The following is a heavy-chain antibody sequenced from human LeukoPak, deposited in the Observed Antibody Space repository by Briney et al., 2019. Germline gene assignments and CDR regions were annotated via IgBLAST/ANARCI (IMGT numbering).Heavy chain of an antibody. J-gene: IGHJ6*03. D-gene: IGHD2-21*01. V-gene: IGHV4-59*11. CDR3: ARERYLDPIADYYYYYMDV. CDR1: GGSISGHY. CDR2: IYYSGST. Sequence: SETLSLSCTVSGGSISGHYWSWIRQPPGKGLEWIGYIYYSGSTNYNPFLKSRVTISVDTSKNQFSLKLSSVTAADTAVYYCARERYLDPIADYYYYYMDVWGKGTTATVSS.